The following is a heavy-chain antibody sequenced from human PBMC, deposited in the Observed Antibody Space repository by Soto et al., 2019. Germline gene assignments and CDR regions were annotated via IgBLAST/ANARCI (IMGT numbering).Heavy chain of an antibody. CDR1: GGTFSSYA. CDR2: IIPIFGTA. CDR3: ATDHHPIAAAGKGFDY. V-gene: IGHV1-69*01. J-gene: IGHJ4*02. D-gene: IGHD6-13*01. Sequence: QVQLVQSGAEVKKPGSSVKVSCKASGGTFSSYAISWVRQAPGQGLEWMGGIIPIFGTANYAQKFQGRVTITADESTSTAYMELSSLRSEDTAVYYCATDHHPIAAAGKGFDYWGQGTLVTVSS.